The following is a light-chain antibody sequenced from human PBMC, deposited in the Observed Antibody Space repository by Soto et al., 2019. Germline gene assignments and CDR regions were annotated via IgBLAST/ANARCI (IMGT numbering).Light chain of an antibody. CDR2: HAS. V-gene: IGKV3-11*01. CDR1: QSVSSY. CDR3: QQRSNWPGT. J-gene: IGKJ1*01. Sequence: EIVLTQSPATLPLSPGERATLSCRASQSVSSYLAWYQQKPGQAPRLLIYHASNRATGIPARFSGSGSGTDFTLTISSLEPEDFAVYYCQQRSNWPGTFGQGTKVDIK.